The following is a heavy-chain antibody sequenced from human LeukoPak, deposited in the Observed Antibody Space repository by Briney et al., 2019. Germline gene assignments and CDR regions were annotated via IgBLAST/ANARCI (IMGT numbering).Heavy chain of an antibody. CDR3: AKALYQLRSGWFDP. CDR1: GFTISSYA. CDR2: FIDSGGST. D-gene: IGHD2-2*01. V-gene: IGHV3-23*01. J-gene: IGHJ5*02. Sequence: GGSPRISCSASGFTISSYAMRWGRPAPGEGVGLVPTFIDSGGSTYYADSVKGRFTISRDNSKNTLYLQMNSLRAEDTAVYYCAKALYQLRSGWFDPWGQGTLVTVSS.